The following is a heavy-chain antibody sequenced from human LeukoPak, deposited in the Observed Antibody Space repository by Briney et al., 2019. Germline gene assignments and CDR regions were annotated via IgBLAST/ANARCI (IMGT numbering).Heavy chain of an antibody. D-gene: IGHD6-13*01. CDR1: GFTFSDYY. CDR2: ISSSSSYT. J-gene: IGHJ4*02. CDR3: ARGRGIAAAGMSYYFDY. V-gene: IGHV3-11*06. Sequence: GGSLRLSCAASGFTFSDYYMSWIRQAPGKGLEWVSYISSSSSYTNYADSVKGRFTISRDNAKNSPYLQMNSLRAEDTAVYYCARGRGIAAAGMSYYFDYWAREPWSPSPQ.